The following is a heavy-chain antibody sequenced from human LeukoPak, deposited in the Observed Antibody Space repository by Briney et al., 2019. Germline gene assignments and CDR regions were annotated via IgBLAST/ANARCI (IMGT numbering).Heavy chain of an antibody. CDR2: INSRSSTI. V-gene: IGHV3-48*01. D-gene: IGHD1-26*01. CDR3: AREVGTPQAFDI. J-gene: IGHJ3*02. Sequence: GGSLRLSCAASRFTFSNYGVNWVRQAPGKGLEWVSYINSRSSTIYHADSVRGRFTISRDNAKNSLYLQMNSLKAEDTAIYYCAREVGTPQAFDIWGQGTMVTVSS. CDR1: RFTFSNYG.